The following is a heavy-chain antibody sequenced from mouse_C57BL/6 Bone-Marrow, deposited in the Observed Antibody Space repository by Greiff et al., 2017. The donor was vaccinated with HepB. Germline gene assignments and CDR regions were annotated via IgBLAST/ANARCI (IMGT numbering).Heavy chain of an antibody. CDR2: ISSGGSYT. CDR3: ARNSNWEPLTG. D-gene: IGHD4-1*01. J-gene: IGHJ2*01. CDR1: GFTFSSYG. Sequence: DVHLVESGGDLVKPGGSLKLSCAASGFTFSSYGMSWVRQTPDKRLEWVATISSGGSYTYYPDSVKGRFTISRDNAKNTLYLQMSSLKSEDTAMYYCARNSNWEPLTGWGQGTTLTVSS. V-gene: IGHV5-6*01.